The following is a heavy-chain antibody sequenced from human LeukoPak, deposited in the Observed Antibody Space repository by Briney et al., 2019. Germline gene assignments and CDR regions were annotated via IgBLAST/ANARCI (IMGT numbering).Heavy chain of an antibody. CDR2: IYPGDSDT. V-gene: IGHV5-51*01. CDR1: GYSFTSYW. CDR3: TRQSNGSGSYSPY. D-gene: IGHD3-10*01. J-gene: IGHJ4*02. Sequence: GESLKISCKGSGYSFTSYWIGWVRQMPGKGLEWMGIIYPGDSDTRYSPSFQGQVTISADKSISTAYLQWSSLEASDTAMYYCTRQSNGSGSYSPYWGQGTLVTVSS.